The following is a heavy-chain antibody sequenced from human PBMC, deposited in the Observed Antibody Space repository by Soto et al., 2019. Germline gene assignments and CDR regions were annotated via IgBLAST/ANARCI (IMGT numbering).Heavy chain of an antibody. Sequence: QVQLVESGGGLVKPGGSLRLSCAASGFTFSDYYMNWIRQAPGKGLEWVSYISSSGSTVYYADSVKGRFTISRVNAKNSLYLQMNSLRVEDTAVYCCARGGVVVTHHMDVCGQGTTVTVSS. CDR2: ISSSGSTV. J-gene: IGHJ6*02. CDR1: GFTFSDYY. CDR3: ARGGVVVTHHMDV. D-gene: IGHD3-22*01. V-gene: IGHV3-11*01.